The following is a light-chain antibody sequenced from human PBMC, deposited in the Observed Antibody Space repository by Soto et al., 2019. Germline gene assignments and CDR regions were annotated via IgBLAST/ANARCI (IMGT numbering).Light chain of an antibody. CDR3: QHYNSYSEA. CDR2: KAS. CDR1: QTISSW. V-gene: IGKV1-5*03. Sequence: DIQMTQSPSTLSGSVGDRVTIPCRASQTISSWLAWYQQKPGKAPKLLIYKASTLKSGVPSRFSGSGSGTEITLTISSLQPDDFATYYCQHYNSYSEAFGQGTKVDIK. J-gene: IGKJ1*01.